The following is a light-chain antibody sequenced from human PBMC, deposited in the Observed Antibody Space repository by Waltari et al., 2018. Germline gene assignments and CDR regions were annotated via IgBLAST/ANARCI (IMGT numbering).Light chain of an antibody. CDR2: DAS. CDR3: QQYNNWPRT. Sequence: EIVMTQSPATLSVSPGERVTLSCRASQSVSSNLAWYQQRPGQAPRLLIYDASTRATDIPARISGSGSGTECTLTISSLQSEDFAVYYCQQYNNWPRTFGQGTKVEIK. CDR1: QSVSSN. J-gene: IGKJ1*01. V-gene: IGKV3-15*01.